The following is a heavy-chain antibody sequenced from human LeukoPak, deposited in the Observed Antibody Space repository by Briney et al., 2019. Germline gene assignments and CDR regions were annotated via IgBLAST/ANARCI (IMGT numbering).Heavy chain of an antibody. J-gene: IGHJ4*02. CDR2: IWYDGSNK. V-gene: IGHV3-33*01. D-gene: IGHD3-3*01. CDR3: ARFWSGYYIDY. Sequence: PGGSLRLSCAASGFTFSSYGMHWVRQAPGKGLEWVAVIWYDGSNKYYADSVKGRFTISRDNSKNTLYLQMNSLRAEDTAVYYCARFWSGYYIDYWGQGTLVTISS. CDR1: GFTFSSYG.